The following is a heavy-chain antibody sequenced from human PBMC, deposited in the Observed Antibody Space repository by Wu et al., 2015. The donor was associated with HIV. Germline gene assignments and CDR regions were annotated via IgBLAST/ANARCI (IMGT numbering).Heavy chain of an antibody. D-gene: IGHD5-12*01. Sequence: QVQLLQSGAEVKKPGASVKVSCKTSGYDFSGYGISWVRQAPGQGLEWMGGINPLFGTVKPVEKFQDRVTFSTDEFKTTVYMELRSLRSEDSAVYYCARNTDSVATSLYSLGVWGQGTTITVSS. CDR1: GYDFSGYG. V-gene: IGHV1-69*01. CDR3: ARNTDSVATSLYSLGV. J-gene: IGHJ6*02. CDR2: INPLFGTV.